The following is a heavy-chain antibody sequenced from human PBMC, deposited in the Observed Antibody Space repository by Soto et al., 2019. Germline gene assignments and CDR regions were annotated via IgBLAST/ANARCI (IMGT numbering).Heavy chain of an antibody. V-gene: IGHV3-30-3*01. CDR3: ARDKQWQTFDY. CDR2: ISYDGVSK. Sequence: PGGSLRLSCAASGFTFSTYAMDWVRQAPGKGLEWMAAISYDGVSKYYADSVKGRFTISRDNSENTLYLQMNSLRAEDTAVYYCARDKQWQTFDYWGQGTLVTVSS. CDR1: GFTFSTYA. J-gene: IGHJ4*02. D-gene: IGHD6-19*01.